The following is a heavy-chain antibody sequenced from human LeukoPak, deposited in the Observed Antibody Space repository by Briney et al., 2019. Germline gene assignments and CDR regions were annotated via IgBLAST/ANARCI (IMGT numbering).Heavy chain of an antibody. CDR3: AKDRVRYCSGGSCYSGFDP. Sequence: GRSLRLSRAASGFTFSSYAMSWVRQAPGKGLEWVSAISGSGGSTYYADSVKGRFTISRDNSKNTLYLQMNSLRAEDTAVYYCAKDRVRYCSGGSCYSGFDPWGQGTLVTVSS. CDR2: ISGSGGST. D-gene: IGHD2-15*01. V-gene: IGHV3-23*01. J-gene: IGHJ5*02. CDR1: GFTFSSYA.